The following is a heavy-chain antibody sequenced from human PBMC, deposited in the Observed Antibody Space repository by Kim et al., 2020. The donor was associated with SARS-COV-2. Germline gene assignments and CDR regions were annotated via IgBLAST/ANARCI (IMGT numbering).Heavy chain of an antibody. V-gene: IGHV3-23*01. CDR3: AKEDYDFWSGYLGGRVFDY. D-gene: IGHD3-3*01. CDR1: GFTFSSYA. J-gene: IGHJ4*02. Sequence: GGSLRLSCAASGFTFSSYAMSWVRQAPGKGLEWVSAISGSGGSTYYADSVKGRFTISRDNSKNTLYLQMNSLRAEDTAVYYCAKEDYDFWSGYLGGRVFDYWGQGTLVTVSS. CDR2: ISGSGGST.